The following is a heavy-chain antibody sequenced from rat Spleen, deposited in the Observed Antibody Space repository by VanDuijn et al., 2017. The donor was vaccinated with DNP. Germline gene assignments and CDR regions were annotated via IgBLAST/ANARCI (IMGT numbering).Heavy chain of an antibody. D-gene: IGHD1-4*01. CDR2: IWGDGST. J-gene: IGHJ2*01. V-gene: IGHV2-77*01. CDR1: GFSLTSYG. CDR3: IRDRWYLPGDY. Sequence: QVQMKETGPGLVQTTQTLSVTCTVSGFSLTSYGVHWVRQAPGKGLEWMGIIWGDGSTNYNSALKSRLSISGDTSKNQVFLKMNSLQTDDTGTYYCIRDRWYLPGDYWGQGVMVTVSS.